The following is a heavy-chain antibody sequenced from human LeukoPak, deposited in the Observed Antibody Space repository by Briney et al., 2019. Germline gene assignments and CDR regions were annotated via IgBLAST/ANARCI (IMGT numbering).Heavy chain of an antibody. Sequence: GGSLRLSCAASGFSVRTNYMSWVRQAPGKGLEWVSVIYSGGTIRYADSVKGGFTISRDNSRDTLRLQMNSLRVDDTAVYYCVRAVHHLFYSDSSGYYGDAFDVWGQGTVVTVSS. CDR1: GFSVRTNY. V-gene: IGHV3-53*01. CDR2: IYSGGTI. D-gene: IGHD3-22*01. J-gene: IGHJ3*01. CDR3: VRAVHHLFYSDSSGYYGDAFDV.